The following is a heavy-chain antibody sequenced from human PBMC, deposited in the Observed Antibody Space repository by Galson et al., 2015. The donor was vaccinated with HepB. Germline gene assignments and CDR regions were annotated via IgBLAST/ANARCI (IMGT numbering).Heavy chain of an antibody. CDR1: GFTFSSYS. V-gene: IGHV3-21*01. J-gene: IGHJ2*01. D-gene: IGHD3-10*01. CDR2: ISSSSSYI. Sequence: RLSCAASGFTFSSYSMNWVRPAPGKGLEWVSSISSSSSYIYYADSVKGRFTISRDNAKNSLYLQMNSLRAEDTAVYYCARDHWAWGITMVRGVLFDLWGRGTLVTVSS. CDR3: ARDHWAWGITMVRGVLFDL.